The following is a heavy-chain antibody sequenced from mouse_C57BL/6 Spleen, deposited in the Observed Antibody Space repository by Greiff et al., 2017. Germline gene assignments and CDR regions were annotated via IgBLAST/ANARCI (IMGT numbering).Heavy chain of an antibody. CDR1: GYTFTDYE. D-gene: IGHD1-1*01. V-gene: IGHV1-15*01. CDR2: IDPETGGT. J-gene: IGHJ1*03. Sequence: QVQLQQSGAELVRPGASVTLSCKASGYTFTDYEMHWVKQTPVHGLEWIGAIDPETGGTAYNQKFKGKAILTADKSSSTAYMELRSLTSEDSAVYYCTLISTVVATSFGVWGTGTTVTVSS. CDR3: TLISTVVATSFGV.